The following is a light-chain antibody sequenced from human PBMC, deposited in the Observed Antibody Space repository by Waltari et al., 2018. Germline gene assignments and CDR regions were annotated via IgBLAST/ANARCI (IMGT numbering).Light chain of an antibody. CDR2: GAS. CDR3: QQYNNWPPLT. CDR1: HSLRSN. Sequence: EIVMTQSPATLSVSPGDRATLSCRASHSLRSNLAWYQQKPGQAPRLLIYGASTRATGIPARFSGSGSGTEFTLTIRSLQSEDFGIYYCQQYNNWPPLTFGGGTKVEIK. J-gene: IGKJ4*01. V-gene: IGKV3-15*01.